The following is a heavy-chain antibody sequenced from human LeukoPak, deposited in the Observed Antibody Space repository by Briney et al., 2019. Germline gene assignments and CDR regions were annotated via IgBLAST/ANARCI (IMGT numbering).Heavy chain of an antibody. Sequence: SETLSLTCTVSGGSISSSSYYWDWIRQPPGKGLEWIGDIYYSGRTYYNLSLRNRVSISLDTSKNRFSLTLTSVTAADTAVYYCARRRYYDSTGFFDWGRGSLVIVSS. V-gene: IGHV4-39*02. J-gene: IGHJ1*01. CDR3: ARRRYYDSTGFFD. D-gene: IGHD3-22*01. CDR1: GGSISSSSYY. CDR2: IYYSGRT.